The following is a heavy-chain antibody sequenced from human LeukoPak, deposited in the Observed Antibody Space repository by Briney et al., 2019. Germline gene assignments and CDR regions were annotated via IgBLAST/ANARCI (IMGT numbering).Heavy chain of an antibody. V-gene: IGHV4-39*01. CDR1: GGSISSSNYY. J-gene: IGHJ4*02. CDR2: INYGGTT. D-gene: IGHD3-10*01. CDR3: ARYVVFGSGKYYFDY. Sequence: SETLSLPCTVSGGSISSSNYYWSWIRQPPGKELEWIASINYGGTTYYTPSLKSRVTISVDTSKNQFSLRLSSVTAADTAVYFCARYVVFGSGKYYFDYWGEGSLVTVSS.